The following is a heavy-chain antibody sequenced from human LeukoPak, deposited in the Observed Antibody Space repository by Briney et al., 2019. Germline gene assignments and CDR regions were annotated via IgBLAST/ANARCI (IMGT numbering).Heavy chain of an antibody. D-gene: IGHD3-10*01. V-gene: IGHV3-66*01. J-gene: IGHJ4*02. CDR1: GFSLNNKY. Sequence: GGSLRLSCAASGFSLNNKYMTWVRQAPGRGLEWVSLIYSGGHTYYTDSVKGRFTISRDNSKNTLHLQMNSLRVEDTAVYYCASDYYGSGSFSFDNWGQGTMVTVSP. CDR2: IYSGGHT. CDR3: ASDYYGSGSFSFDN.